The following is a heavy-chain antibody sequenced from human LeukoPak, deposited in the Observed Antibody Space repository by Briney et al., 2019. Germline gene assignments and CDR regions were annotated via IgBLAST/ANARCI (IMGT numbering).Heavy chain of an antibody. V-gene: IGHV3-23*01. CDR2: MTPNGDHT. CDR3: ARGGQYTNSVIDY. CDR1: GLTFSSYT. J-gene: IGHJ4*02. D-gene: IGHD4-11*01. Sequence: GGSLRLSCAASGLTFSSYTMNWVRQAPGKGLEWVSVMTPNGDHTYYSDSVRGRFTISRGNSMNTMSLQMNSLRAEDTAIYYCARGGQYTNSVIDYWGQGTLVTVSS.